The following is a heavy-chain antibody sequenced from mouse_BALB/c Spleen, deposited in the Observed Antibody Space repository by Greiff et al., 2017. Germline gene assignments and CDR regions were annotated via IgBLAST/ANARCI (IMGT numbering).Heavy chain of an antibody. CDR1: GYTFTDYA. J-gene: IGHJ4*01. D-gene: IGHD1-1*01. Sequence: VQLQQSGPELVRPGVSVKISCKGSGYTFTDYAMHWVKQSHAKSLEWIGVISTYYGNTNYNQKFKGKATMTVDKTSSTAYMELARLTSEDSAIYYCARSGGYGSSVYYYAMDYWGQGTSVTVSS. CDR2: ISTYYGNT. CDR3: ARSGGYGSSVYYYAMDY. V-gene: IGHV1-67*01.